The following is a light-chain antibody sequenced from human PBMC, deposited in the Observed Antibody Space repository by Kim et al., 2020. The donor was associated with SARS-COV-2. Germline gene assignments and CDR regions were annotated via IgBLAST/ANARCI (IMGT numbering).Light chain of an antibody. V-gene: IGLV2-14*03. CDR2: DVS. CDR3: NSFTSVSTYV. Sequence: GQSTTISGAGATIDITASASVSWYQQHPGRAPKLILFDVSTRPSGVSDRFFGSKSGNTASLTISGLQADDEADYYCNSFTSVSTYVFGTGTKVTVL. CDR1: TIDITASAS. J-gene: IGLJ1*01.